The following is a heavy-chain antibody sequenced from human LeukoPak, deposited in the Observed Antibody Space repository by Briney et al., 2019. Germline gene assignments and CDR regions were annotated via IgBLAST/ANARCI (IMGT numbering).Heavy chain of an antibody. D-gene: IGHD5-24*01. CDR3: AKDMFRRDGYNWNYYYGMDV. CDR2: ISWDGGST. V-gene: IGHV3-43*02. CDR1: GFTFDDYA. Sequence: GGSLRLSCAASGFTFDDYAMHWVRQAPGKGLEWVSLISWDGGSTYYADSVKGRFTISRDNSKNSLYLQMNSLRTEDTALYYCAKDMFRRDGYNWNYYYGMDVWGQGTTVTVSS. J-gene: IGHJ6*02.